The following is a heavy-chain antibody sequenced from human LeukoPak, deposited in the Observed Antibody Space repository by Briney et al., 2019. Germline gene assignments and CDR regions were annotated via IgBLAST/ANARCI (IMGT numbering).Heavy chain of an antibody. CDR3: ARGHYSSSWSAFDI. V-gene: IGHV4-39*01. Sequence: NPSETLSLTCTASGGSISSSSYYWAWIRQPPGKGLEWIGSIHYSGSAYYNASLKSRVTISVDTSKNQYSLKLSSVSAADTAVFYCARGHYSSSWSAFDIWGQGTMLTVSS. CDR2: IHYSGSA. D-gene: IGHD6-13*01. CDR1: GGSISSSSYY. J-gene: IGHJ3*02.